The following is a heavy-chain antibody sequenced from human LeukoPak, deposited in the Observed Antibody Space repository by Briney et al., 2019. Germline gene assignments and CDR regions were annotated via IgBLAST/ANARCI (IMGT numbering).Heavy chain of an antibody. J-gene: IGHJ1*01. D-gene: IGHD2-8*01. CDR2: ISGSGGST. CDR1: GFTFSSYA. V-gene: IGHV3-23*01. Sequence: GGSLRLSCAASGFTFSSYAMSWVRQAPGKGLEWVSAISGSGGSTFYAESVKGRFTISRDNSKNTLYLQMNSLRAEDTALYYCAKPGRGGLYGEGFQHWGQGTLVTVSS. CDR3: AKPGRGGLYGEGFQH.